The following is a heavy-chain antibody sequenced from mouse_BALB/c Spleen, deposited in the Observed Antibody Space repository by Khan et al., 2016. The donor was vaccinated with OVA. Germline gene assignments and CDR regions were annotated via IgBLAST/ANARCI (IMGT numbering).Heavy chain of an antibody. CDR2: INPSNGYT. J-gene: IGHJ3*01. CDR1: GYTFTSYT. V-gene: IGHV1-4*01. D-gene: IGHD2-14*01. CDR3: VRDGAYHRNDGWFAY. Sequence: QVRLQQSGAELARPGASVKMSCKASGYTFTSYTIHWIKERPGQGLEWIGYINPSNGYTNYKQKFKDKATLTTDKSSTTAYLQLSSLTSDDSAVYNCVRDGAYHRNDGWFAYWGQGTLGTVSA.